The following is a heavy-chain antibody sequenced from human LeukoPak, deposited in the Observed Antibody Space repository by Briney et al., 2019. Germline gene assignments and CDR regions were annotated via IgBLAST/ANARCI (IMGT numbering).Heavy chain of an antibody. D-gene: IGHD4-17*01. CDR3: AKLSASTVSTARSYYGMDV. CDR2: ISGTGSST. V-gene: IGHV3-23*01. CDR1: GFIFSNYA. J-gene: IGHJ6*02. Sequence: PGGSLRLSCAAFGFIFSNYAMNWVRQAPGKGLEWVSNISGTGSSTNYADSVKGRFTISRDNSKNTLYLQMNSLRAEDTAVYYCAKLSASTVSTARSYYGMDVWGQGTTVTVSS.